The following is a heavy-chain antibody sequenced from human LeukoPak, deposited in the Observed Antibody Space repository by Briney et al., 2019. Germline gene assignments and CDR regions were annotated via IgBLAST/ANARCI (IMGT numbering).Heavy chain of an antibody. CDR3: ARAVGPRGGNWFDP. D-gene: IGHD1-26*01. J-gene: IGHJ5*02. Sequence: ASVKVSCKASVYTFTSYFMHWVRQAPGQGLEWMGVVNPSSGSTTYSQKFQGRVTMTRDTSTSTVYMDLSSLRSEDTAVYYCARAVGPRGGNWFDPWGQGTLVTVSS. V-gene: IGHV1-46*01. CDR2: VNPSSGST. CDR1: VYTFTSYF.